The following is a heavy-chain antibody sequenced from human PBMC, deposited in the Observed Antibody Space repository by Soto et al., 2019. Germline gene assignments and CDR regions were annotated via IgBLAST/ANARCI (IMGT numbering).Heavy chain of an antibody. CDR1: GFTFSSYG. Sequence: QVQLVESGGGVVQPGRSLRLSCAASGFTFSSYGMHWVRQAPGEGLEWVVVISYDGSIQYYTDSAKGRFTISRDNSKSTLYLQMNSLRAEDTAVYYCAKEIRAYSSSWSFDYCGQGPLVTVSS. D-gene: IGHD6-13*01. J-gene: IGHJ4*02. V-gene: IGHV3-30*18. CDR2: ISYDGSIQ. CDR3: AKEIRAYSSSWSFDY.